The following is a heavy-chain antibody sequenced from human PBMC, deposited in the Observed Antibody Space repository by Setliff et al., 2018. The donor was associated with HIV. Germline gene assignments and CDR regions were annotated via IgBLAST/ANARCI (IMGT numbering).Heavy chain of an antibody. D-gene: IGHD3-3*01. CDR3: ARDQQVEWLLSSYYHGMDV. Sequence: ASVKVSCKASGYTFTGYAMHWVRQAPGQRLEWMGWINAGNGNTKYSQKFQGRVTITRDTSASTAYMELSSLRSEDTAVYYCARDQQVEWLLSSYYHGMDVWGQGTTVTVSS. CDR2: INAGNGNT. CDR1: GYTFTGYA. J-gene: IGHJ6*02. V-gene: IGHV1-3*01.